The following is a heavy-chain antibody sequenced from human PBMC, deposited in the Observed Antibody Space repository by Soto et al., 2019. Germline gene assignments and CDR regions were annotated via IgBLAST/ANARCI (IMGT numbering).Heavy chain of an antibody. CDR2: ISAYNGNT. D-gene: IGHD2-2*01. CDR3: ARFRTGVVPAAGDAFDI. Sequence: ASVKVSCKASGYTFTSYGISWVRQAPGQGLEWMGWISAYNGNTNYAQKLQGRVNMTTDTSTSTAYMELRSLRSDDTAVYYCARFRTGVVPAAGDAFDIWGQGTMVTVSS. J-gene: IGHJ3*02. V-gene: IGHV1-18*01. CDR1: GYTFTSYG.